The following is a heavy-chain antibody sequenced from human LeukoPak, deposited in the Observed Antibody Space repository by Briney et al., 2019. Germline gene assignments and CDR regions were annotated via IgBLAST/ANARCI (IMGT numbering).Heavy chain of an antibody. J-gene: IGHJ4*02. V-gene: IGHV4-61*02. CDR1: GDSISSGDYY. D-gene: IGHD5-24*01. CDR2: IYTSGST. CDR3: AREARGVNTLERFFDY. Sequence: SETLSLTCTVSGDSISSGDYYWRWIRQPAWKGLEWIGRIYTSGSTNYNPSLKSRVTISVDTSKNQFSLKLSSVTAADTAVYYCAREARGVNTLERFFDYWGQGTLVTVSS.